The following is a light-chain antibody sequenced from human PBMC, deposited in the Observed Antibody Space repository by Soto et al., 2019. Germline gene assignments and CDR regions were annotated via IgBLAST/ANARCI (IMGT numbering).Light chain of an antibody. J-gene: IGKJ5*01. V-gene: IGKV3-15*01. Sequence: EIVMTQSPATLSLSPGERATLSCWASQSISSKLAWYQHRPGQAPGLLIYDTSTRAAGIPARFSGSGSGTDFTLTINSLQSEDFAVYYCQQYNNWRSITFGQGTRLETK. CDR2: DTS. CDR3: QQYNNWRSIT. CDR1: QSISSK.